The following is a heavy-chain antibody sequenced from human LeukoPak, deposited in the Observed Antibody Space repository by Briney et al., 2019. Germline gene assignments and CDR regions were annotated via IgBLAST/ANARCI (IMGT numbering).Heavy chain of an antibody. J-gene: IGHJ4*02. CDR1: GGSISSSNYY. Sequence: SETLSLTCIVSGGSISSSNYYWDWIRQPPGKGLEWIGSIYYSGSTYYIPSLKSRVTISVDTSKNQFSLKLSSVTAADTAVYYCASLRERSYYARGFDYWGQGTLVTVSS. D-gene: IGHD1-26*01. CDR2: IYYSGST. V-gene: IGHV4-39*01. CDR3: ASLRERSYYARGFDY.